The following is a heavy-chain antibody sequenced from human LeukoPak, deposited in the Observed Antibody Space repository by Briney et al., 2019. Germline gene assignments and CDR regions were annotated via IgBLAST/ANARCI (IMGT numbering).Heavy chain of an antibody. D-gene: IGHD3-10*01. CDR2: MSHNRGT. CDR3: ASYYASGVSAYNYYGMDV. J-gene: IGHJ6*04. V-gene: IGHV4-38-2*01. Sequence: SETLSLTCAVSGYSISSGYYWGWIRQPPGKGLEWIGSMSHNRGTYYNPSLKSRVTISMDMSKNQFSLRLSSVTAADTAVYYCASYYASGVSAYNYYGMDVWGKGTTVTVPS. CDR1: GYSISSGYY.